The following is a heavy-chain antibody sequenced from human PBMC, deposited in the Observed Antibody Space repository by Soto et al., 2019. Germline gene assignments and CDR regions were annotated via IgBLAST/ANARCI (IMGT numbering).Heavy chain of an antibody. CDR2: IWYDGSNK. V-gene: IGHV3-33*01. J-gene: IGHJ6*02. Sequence: QVQLVESGGGVVQPGRSLRLSCAASGFTFSTYGMHWVRQAPGKGLEWVAVIWYDGSNKYYADSVKGRFTISRDNSKNTLYLQMNSLRDEDTAVYFCARGSQSGLPENPISGDVWGQGTTVTVSS. D-gene: IGHD2-21*01. CDR1: GFTFSTYG. CDR3: ARGSQSGLPENPISGDV.